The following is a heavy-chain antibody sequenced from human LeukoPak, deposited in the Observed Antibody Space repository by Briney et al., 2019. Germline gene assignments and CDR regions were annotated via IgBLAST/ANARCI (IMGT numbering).Heavy chain of an antibody. CDR1: GYTFTSYD. CDR3: ARGLPLIVGATGLDY. V-gene: IGHV1-8*03. J-gene: IGHJ4*02. D-gene: IGHD1-26*01. Sequence: ASVKVSCKASGYTFTSYDINWVRQATGQGLEWMRWMNPNSGNTGYAQKFQGRVTITRNTSISTAYMELSSLRSEDTAVYYCARGLPLIVGATGLDYWGQGTLVTVSS. CDR2: MNPNSGNT.